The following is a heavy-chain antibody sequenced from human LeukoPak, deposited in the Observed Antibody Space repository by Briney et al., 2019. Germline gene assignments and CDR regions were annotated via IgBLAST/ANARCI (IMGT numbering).Heavy chain of an antibody. V-gene: IGHV3-11*05. CDR1: GFTFSDYY. J-gene: IGHJ3*02. D-gene: IGHD6-19*01. Sequence: GGSLRLSCAASGFTFSDYYMSWIRQAPGKGLEWVSYLSSSSSYTNYADSVKGRFTISRDNAKNSLYLQMNSLRAADTAVYYCARVRKYSSGWYDAFDIWGQGTMVTVSS. CDR2: LSSSSSYT. CDR3: ARVRKYSSGWYDAFDI.